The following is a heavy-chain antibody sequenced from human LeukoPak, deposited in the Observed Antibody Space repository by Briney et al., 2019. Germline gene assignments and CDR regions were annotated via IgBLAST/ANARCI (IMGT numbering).Heavy chain of an antibody. CDR2: INHSGST. CDR1: GGSFSGYY. CDR3: ARGLRLRWSPYHY. V-gene: IGHV4-34*01. J-gene: IGHJ4*02. D-gene: IGHD4-23*01. Sequence: SETLSLTCAVYGGSFSGYYWSWIRQPPGKGLEWIGEINHSGSTNYNPSPKSRVTISVDTSKNQFSLKLSSVTAADTAVYYCARGLRLRWSPYHYWGQGTLVTVSS.